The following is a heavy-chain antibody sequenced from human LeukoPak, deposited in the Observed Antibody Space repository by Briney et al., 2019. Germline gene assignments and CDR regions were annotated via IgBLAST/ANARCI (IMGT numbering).Heavy chain of an antibody. J-gene: IGHJ6*03. D-gene: IGHD3-10*01. CDR2: ISTSSGDT. CDR1: GYSFVLYG. CDR3: ARAHGVRGVLSAFYYYYYMDV. V-gene: IGHV1-18*01. Sequence: ASVKVSCKASGYSFVLYGISWVRQAPGQGPEWMGWISTSSGDTKYAEKFRGRVTMTTDTPSSTAYMELRSLRSDDTAVYYCARAHGVRGVLSAFYYYYYMDVWGKGTTVTVSS.